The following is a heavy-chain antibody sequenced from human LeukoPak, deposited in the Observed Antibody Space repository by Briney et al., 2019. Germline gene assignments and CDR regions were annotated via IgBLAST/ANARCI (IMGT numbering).Heavy chain of an antibody. CDR1: GGSISSYY. Sequence: SETLSLTCTVSGGSISSYYWSWIRQPPGKGLEWIGYIYTSGSTNYNPSLKSRVTISVDTSKNQFSLKLSSVTAADTAVYYCARGSYGGFQFDYWGQGTLVTVSP. D-gene: IGHD4/OR15-4a*01. CDR3: ARGSYGGFQFDY. V-gene: IGHV4-4*09. J-gene: IGHJ4*02. CDR2: IYTSGST.